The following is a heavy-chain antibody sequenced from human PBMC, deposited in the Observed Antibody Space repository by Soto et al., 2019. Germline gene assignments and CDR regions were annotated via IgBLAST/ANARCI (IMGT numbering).Heavy chain of an antibody. CDR2: ISAYNGNT. V-gene: IGHV1-18*01. CDR3: ARDPPPPDY. J-gene: IGHJ4*02. Sequence: QVQLVQSGAEVKKPWASVKVSCKASGYTFASYAISWMRQAPGQGLEWMGRISAYNGNTNYTQKLQGRVTMTTDTPTSTAYMELRSLRSDDTAVYYCARDPPPPDYWGQGTMVTVSS. CDR1: GYTFASYA.